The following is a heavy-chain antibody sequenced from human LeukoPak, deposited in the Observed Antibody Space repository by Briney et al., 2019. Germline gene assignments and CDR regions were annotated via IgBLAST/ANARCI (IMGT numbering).Heavy chain of an antibody. CDR3: ARQPAGYSYGAGAFDI. Sequence: GGSLRLSCTTSGFGSKNYAMSWVRLAPGKGLEWLSIISATGVNTYYADSVKGRFTISRDNSKNTLYLQMNSLRAEDTAVYYCARQPAGYSYGAGAFDIWGRGTMVTVSS. CDR1: GFGSKNYA. J-gene: IGHJ3*02. V-gene: IGHV3-23*01. CDR2: ISATGVNT. D-gene: IGHD5-18*01.